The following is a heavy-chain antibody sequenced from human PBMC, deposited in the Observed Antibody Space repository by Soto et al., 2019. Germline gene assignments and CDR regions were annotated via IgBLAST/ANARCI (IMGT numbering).Heavy chain of an antibody. V-gene: IGHV4-4*02. CDR2: IYRTGSN. D-gene: IGHD1-7*01. CDR1: GGSFTGNNW. CDR3: ASRDPGTSVDY. J-gene: IGHJ4*02. Sequence: SETLSLTCAVSGGSFTGNNWWTWVRQPPGQGLEWIGEIYRTGSNNYNPSLKSRVTISLDKSENQFSLKVTSLTAADTAVYYCASRDPGTSVDYWGRGTLVTVSS.